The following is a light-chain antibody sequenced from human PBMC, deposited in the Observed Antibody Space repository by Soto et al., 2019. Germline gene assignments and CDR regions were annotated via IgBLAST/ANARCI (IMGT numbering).Light chain of an antibody. CDR2: EVN. Sequence: QSALTQPPSVSGSPGQSVTISCTGTSSDVGSYNRLSWYQQPPGTAPKLIMYEVNTRPSGVPDRFSGSKSGSTASLTISGLQAEDEADYYCSLYISGSTYVFGTGTQLTDL. CDR1: SSDVGSYNR. V-gene: IGLV2-18*01. CDR3: SLYISGSTYV. J-gene: IGLJ1*01.